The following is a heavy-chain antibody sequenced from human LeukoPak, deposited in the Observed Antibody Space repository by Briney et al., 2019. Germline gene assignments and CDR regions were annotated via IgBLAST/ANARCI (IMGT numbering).Heavy chain of an antibody. D-gene: IGHD1-26*01. CDR1: GGTFSSYA. J-gene: IGHJ3*02. V-gene: IGHV1-69*04. Sequence: SVKVSCKASGGTFSSYAISWVRQAPGQGLEWMGRIIPILGIANYAQKFQGRVTITADKSTSTAYMELSSLRSEDTAVYYCAREEAVGAQPTYGAFDIWGQGTMVTVSS. CDR2: IIPILGIA. CDR3: AREEAVGAQPTYGAFDI.